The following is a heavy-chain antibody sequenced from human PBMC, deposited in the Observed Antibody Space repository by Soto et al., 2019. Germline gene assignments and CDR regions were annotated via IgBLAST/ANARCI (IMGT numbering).Heavy chain of an antibody. CDR3: ASILLWFGELESFDY. Sequence: QLQLQESGPGLVKPSETLSLTCTVSGGSISSSAYYWGWIRQPPGKGLEWIGSVYYSGSTYYNPSLKSRVTMSVDTSKSQFSLKLRSVTAADTAVYYCASILLWFGELESFDYWGQGTLVTVSS. CDR2: VYYSGST. J-gene: IGHJ4*02. D-gene: IGHD3-10*01. V-gene: IGHV4-39*01. CDR1: GGSISSSAYY.